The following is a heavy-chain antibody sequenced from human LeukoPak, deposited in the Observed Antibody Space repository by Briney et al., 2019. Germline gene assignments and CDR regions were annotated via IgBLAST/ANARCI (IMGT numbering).Heavy chain of an antibody. CDR2: IYTSGST. J-gene: IGHJ4*02. D-gene: IGHD6-13*01. CDR1: GGSISSGSYY. Sequence: SETLSLTCTVSGGSISSGSYYWSWIRQPAGKGLEWIGRIYTSGSTYYNPSLKSRVTISVDTSKNQFSLKLSSVTAADTAVYYCARSLLYSSSWYVGSYFDYWGQGTLVTVSS. V-gene: IGHV4-61*02. CDR3: ARSLLYSSSWYVGSYFDY.